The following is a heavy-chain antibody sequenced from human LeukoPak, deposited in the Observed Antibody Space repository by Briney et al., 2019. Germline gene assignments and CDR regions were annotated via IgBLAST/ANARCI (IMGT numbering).Heavy chain of an antibody. CDR2: ISSSSSTI. V-gene: IGHV3-48*01. D-gene: IGHD3-22*01. Sequence: GGPLRLSCAASGFTFSSYSMNWVRQAPGKGLEWVSYISSSSSTIYYADSVKGRFTISRDNAKNSLYLQMNSLRAEDTAVYYCARETYYYDSSGYPGTNCFDPWGQGTLVTVSS. CDR1: GFTFSSYS. CDR3: ARETYYYDSSGYPGTNCFDP. J-gene: IGHJ5*02.